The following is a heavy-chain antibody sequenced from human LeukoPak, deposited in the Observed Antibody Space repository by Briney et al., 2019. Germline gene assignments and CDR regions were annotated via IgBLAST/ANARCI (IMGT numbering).Heavy chain of an antibody. J-gene: IGHJ4*02. Sequence: GGSLRLSCAASGFTFTSYAMSWVRQAPGKGLEWVSVISGSGGTTYYADSVKGRFTISRDDSKNTLYLQMNSLRVEDTAVYYCANVGGTGWRFFDYWGQGTLVTVSS. CDR2: ISGSGGTT. D-gene: IGHD6-19*01. V-gene: IGHV3-23*01. CDR1: GFTFTSYA. CDR3: ANVGGTGWRFFDY.